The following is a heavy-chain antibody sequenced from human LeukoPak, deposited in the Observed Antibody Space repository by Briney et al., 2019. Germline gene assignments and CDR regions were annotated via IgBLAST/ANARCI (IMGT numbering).Heavy chain of an antibody. CDR1: GGSVSSGTYY. CDR3: AKLTCSSTFSPLDY. D-gene: IGHD2-2*01. CDR2: VSYSGTT. J-gene: IGHJ4*02. Sequence: SETLSLTRTVSGGSVSSGTYYWSWIRQPPGKGLEWIGTVSYSGTTYYSPSLKSRVTISVDTSKNQFSLRLTSVTAADTALYYCAKLTCSSTFSPLDYWGQGTLVTVSS. V-gene: IGHV4-39*01.